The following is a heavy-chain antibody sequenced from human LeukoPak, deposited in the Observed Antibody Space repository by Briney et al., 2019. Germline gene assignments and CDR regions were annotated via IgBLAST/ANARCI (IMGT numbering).Heavy chain of an antibody. Sequence: PGRSLRLSCAASGFTFSSYAMHWVRQAPGKGLEWVAVISYDGSNKYYADSVKGRFTISRDNSKNTVYLQMDSLRGEDTAVYYCSSDLLYWGQGILVTVS. J-gene: IGHJ4*02. CDR2: ISYDGSNK. CDR3: SSDLLY. CDR1: GFTFSSYA. D-gene: IGHD2-15*01. V-gene: IGHV3-30*14.